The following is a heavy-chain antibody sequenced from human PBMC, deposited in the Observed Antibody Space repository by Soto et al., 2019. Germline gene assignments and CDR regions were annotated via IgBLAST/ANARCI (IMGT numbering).Heavy chain of an antibody. CDR3: VRISCKGGSCYFDFDH. Sequence: ASVKVSCKASGYSFKDHYMHWVRQAPGRGLEWVGIINPSGEHTNYAQQFRGRVAMTRDTSTSTAYMELRSLRSEDTAVYFCVRISCKGGSCYFDFDHWGQGTLVTVSS. J-gene: IGHJ4*02. CDR2: INPSGEHT. CDR1: GYSFKDHY. D-gene: IGHD2-15*01. V-gene: IGHV1-46*02.